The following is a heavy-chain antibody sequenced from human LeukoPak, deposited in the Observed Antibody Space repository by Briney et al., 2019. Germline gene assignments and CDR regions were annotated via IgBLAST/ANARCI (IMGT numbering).Heavy chain of an antibody. CDR1: GFTFDDYG. J-gene: IGHJ6*03. CDR2: INWNGD. V-gene: IGHV3-20*04. Sequence: PGGSLRLSCAASGFTFDDYGMSWVRQAPGKGLEWVSGINWNGDNADSVKGRFTISRDNAKNSLYLQMNSLRAEDTAVYYCAKDPYYYYYMDVWGKGTTVTISS. CDR3: AKDPYYYYYMDV.